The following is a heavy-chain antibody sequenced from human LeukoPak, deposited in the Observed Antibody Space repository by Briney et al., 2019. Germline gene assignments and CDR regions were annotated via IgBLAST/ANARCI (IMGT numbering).Heavy chain of an antibody. J-gene: IGHJ4*02. V-gene: IGHV3-23*01. CDR1: GFTFSSYW. CDR2: ISGSSGST. CDR3: AKESRSLPYYYFDY. D-gene: IGHD2-21*01. Sequence: GGSLRLSCAASGFTFSSYWMSWVRQAPGKGLEWVSVISGSSGSTYYADSVKGRFTISRDNSWNTLYLQMNSLRAEDTAVYYCAKESRSLPYYYFDYWGQGTLVIVSS.